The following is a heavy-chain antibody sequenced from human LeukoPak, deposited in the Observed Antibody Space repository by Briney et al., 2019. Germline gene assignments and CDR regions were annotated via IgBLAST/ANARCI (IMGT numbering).Heavy chain of an antibody. Sequence: GRSLRLSCAASGFTFSSYAMHWVRQAPGKGLEWVAVISYDGSNKYYADSVKGRFTISRDNSKNTLYLQMNSLRAEDTAVYYCARDKSSGWYLDYWGQGTLVTVSS. CDR1: GFTFSSYA. J-gene: IGHJ4*02. V-gene: IGHV3-30-3*01. CDR3: ARDKSSGWYLDY. D-gene: IGHD6-19*01. CDR2: ISYDGSNK.